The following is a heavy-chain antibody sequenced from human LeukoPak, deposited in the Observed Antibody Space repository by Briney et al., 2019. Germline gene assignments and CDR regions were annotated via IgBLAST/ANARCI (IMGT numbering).Heavy chain of an antibody. CDR2: ISSSSYI. Sequence: PGGSLRLSCAASGFTFSSYTMNWVRQAPGKGLEWVSSISSSSYIYYADSVKGRFTISRDNAKNSLYLQMNSLRAEDTAVYYCARNIGGYCSGGSCLGGLFDYWGQGTLVTVSS. V-gene: IGHV3-21*01. CDR3: ARNIGGYCSGGSCLGGLFDY. J-gene: IGHJ4*02. D-gene: IGHD2-15*01. CDR1: GFTFSSYT.